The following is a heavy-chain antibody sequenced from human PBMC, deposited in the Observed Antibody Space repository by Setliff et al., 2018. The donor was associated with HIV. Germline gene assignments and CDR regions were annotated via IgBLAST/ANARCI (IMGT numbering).Heavy chain of an antibody. CDR1: GGSISSSNW. D-gene: IGHD6-25*01. CDR2: IYHSGTT. J-gene: IGHJ3*02. V-gene: IGHV4-4*02. CDR3: ARGSSGSHRTEYDDAFDI. Sequence: SETLSLTCAVSGGSISSSNWWSWVRRPPEKGLEWIGEIYHSGTTNYNPSLNSRVTISVDKSKNQFSLNLSSVTAADTAVYYCARGSSGSHRTEYDDAFDIWGQGAVVTVSS.